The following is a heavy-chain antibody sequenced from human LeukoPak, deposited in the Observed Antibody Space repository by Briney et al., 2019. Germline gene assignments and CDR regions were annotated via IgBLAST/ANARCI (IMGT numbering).Heavy chain of an antibody. CDR3: ATRTLYGGNGYFDY. CDR2: ISAYNGNT. J-gene: IGHJ4*02. D-gene: IGHD4-23*01. Sequence: ASVKVSCKASGYTFTSYGISWVRQAPGQGLEWMGWISAYNGNTNYAKKLQGRVTMTTDTSTSTAYMELRSLRSDDTAVYYCATRTLYGGNGYFDYWGQGTLVTVSS. V-gene: IGHV1-18*01. CDR1: GYTFTSYG.